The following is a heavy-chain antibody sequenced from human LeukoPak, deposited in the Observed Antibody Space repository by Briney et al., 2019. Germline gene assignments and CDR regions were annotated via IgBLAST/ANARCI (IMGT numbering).Heavy chain of an antibody. J-gene: IGHJ4*02. CDR3: ASRAYSGQLGGFDY. D-gene: IGHD5-12*01. CDR1: GFTLSSCA. V-gene: IGHV3-23*01. CDR2: IGNGGVST. Sequence: GGCLRLSRAASGFTLSSCAVSWVGRAPGKGLEGVSGIGNGGVSTYYADTVKGRFTIARKNSKNTLYLQMNRLRAEDTAVYYCASRAYSGQLGGFDYWGQGTLVTVSS.